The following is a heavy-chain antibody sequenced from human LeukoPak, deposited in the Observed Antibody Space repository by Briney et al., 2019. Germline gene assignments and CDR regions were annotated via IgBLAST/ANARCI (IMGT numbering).Heavy chain of an antibody. J-gene: IGHJ4*02. CDR3: AKDGKMATISWTGFAS. CDR2: ISREGDST. CDR1: GFTFYDYT. Sequence: HPGGSLRLSCAASGFTFYDYTMHWVRHAPGKGLEGVSLISREGDSTYYADSVKGRFTLSRDNRKNSLYLQMNSLRSEDTAFYYCAKDGKMATISWTGFASWGQGTLVTVSS. D-gene: IGHD5-24*01. V-gene: IGHV3-43*01.